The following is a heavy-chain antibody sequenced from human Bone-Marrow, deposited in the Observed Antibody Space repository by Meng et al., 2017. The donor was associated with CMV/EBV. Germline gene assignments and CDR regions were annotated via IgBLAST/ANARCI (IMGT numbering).Heavy chain of an antibody. Sequence: ASVKVSCKASGDTFSGYYVHWVRQAPGQGLEWMGTLNPSGGSTSYPQKIQGRVTMTSDTSTNTVYMELSTLRSEDTAIYYCARGWSISSSYFYYGMNVWGQGTTVTVSS. V-gene: IGHV1-46*01. CDR1: GDTFSGYY. D-gene: IGHD3-10*01. CDR2: LNPSGGST. CDR3: ARGWSISSSYFYYGMNV. J-gene: IGHJ6*02.